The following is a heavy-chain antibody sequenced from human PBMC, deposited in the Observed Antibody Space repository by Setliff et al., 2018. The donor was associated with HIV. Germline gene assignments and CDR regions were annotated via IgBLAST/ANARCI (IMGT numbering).Heavy chain of an antibody. CDR2: VYYSGNT. J-gene: IGHJ4*02. D-gene: IGHD3-22*01. V-gene: IGHV4-59*01. CDR3: ARLHYDSRGYYHPY. Sequence: KTSETLSLTCTVSGSLTSYYWSWIRQSPGKGLEWIGYVYYSGNTNYNPSLQSRVTISVDASRNQFYLKLSSVTAADTAVYYCARLHYDSRGYYHPYWGQGTLVTVS. CDR1: GSLTSYY.